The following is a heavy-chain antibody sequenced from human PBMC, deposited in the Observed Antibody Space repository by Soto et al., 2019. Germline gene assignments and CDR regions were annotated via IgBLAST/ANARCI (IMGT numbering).Heavy chain of an antibody. CDR1: SGSISSSNW. D-gene: IGHD2-15*01. CDR2: IYHSGST. Sequence: QVQLQESGPGLVKPSGTLSLTCAVSSGSISSSNWWSWVRQPPGKGLEWIGEIYHSGSTNYNPSLKSRVTISVDKSKNQFSLKLSSVTAADTAVYYCARASPGYCRGGSCPGDAFDIWGQGTMVTVSS. J-gene: IGHJ3*02. CDR3: ARASPGYCRGGSCPGDAFDI. V-gene: IGHV4-4*02.